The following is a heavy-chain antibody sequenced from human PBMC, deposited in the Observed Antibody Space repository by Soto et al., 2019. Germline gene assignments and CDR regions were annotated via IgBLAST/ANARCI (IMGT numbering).Heavy chain of an antibody. D-gene: IGHD1-26*01. V-gene: IGHV4-59*01. J-gene: IGHJ4*02. CDR1: GGSISSYY. CDR3: ARGKWELLDFDY. CDR2: IYYSGST. Sequence: SETLSLTCTVSGGSISSYYWSWIRQPPGKGLEWIGYIYYSGSTNYNPSLKSRVTISVDTSKNQFSLKLSSVTAADTAVYYCARGKWELLDFDYWGQGTLVTVSS.